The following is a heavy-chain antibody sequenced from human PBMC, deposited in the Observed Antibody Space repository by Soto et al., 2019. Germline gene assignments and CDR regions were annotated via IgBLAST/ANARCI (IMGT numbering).Heavy chain of an antibody. V-gene: IGHV3-15*01. Sequence: GGSLRLSCAASGFTFREAWMSWVRQAPGKGLEWVGRIKSKSDGETTDYAAPVKGRFIISRDDSEKTLHLQMNSLKAEDSAIYYCVTAGPELYYYYYGMDVWGQGTTVTVSS. CDR2: IKSKSDGETT. D-gene: IGHD1-7*01. CDR3: VTAGPELYYYYYGMDV. J-gene: IGHJ6*02. CDR1: GFTFREAW.